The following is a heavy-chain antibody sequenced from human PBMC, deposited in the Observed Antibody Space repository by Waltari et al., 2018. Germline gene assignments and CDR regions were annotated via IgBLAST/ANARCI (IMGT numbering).Heavy chain of an antibody. CDR2: VNTQTGNP. J-gene: IGHJ4*02. Sequence: QVHLEQSGSELKRPGASVRISCLTSGYTFTDYAINGVRPAPGQGLQWLGWVNTQTGNPTYAQGLSRRFVFSVDTSVATAYLQIDSLTTSDSAVYFCSREALVGTNTIVDYWGRGTLVTV. CDR1: GYTFTDYA. D-gene: IGHD1-26*01. CDR3: SREALVGTNTIVDY. V-gene: IGHV7-4-1*01.